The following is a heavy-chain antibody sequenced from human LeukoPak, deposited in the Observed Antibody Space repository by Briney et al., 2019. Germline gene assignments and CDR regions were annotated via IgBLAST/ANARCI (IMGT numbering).Heavy chain of an antibody. Sequence: GGSLRLSCVASGFTFSNYGLAWVRQAPGKGLEWVSSISTSSSYIYYADSVKGRFTISRDNAENSLYLQMHSLRVEDTALYYCARDDNWNDKPFDFWGQGTLVTVSS. CDR3: ARDDNWNDKPFDF. CDR1: GFTFSNYG. V-gene: IGHV3-21*01. J-gene: IGHJ4*02. D-gene: IGHD1-20*01. CDR2: ISTSSSYI.